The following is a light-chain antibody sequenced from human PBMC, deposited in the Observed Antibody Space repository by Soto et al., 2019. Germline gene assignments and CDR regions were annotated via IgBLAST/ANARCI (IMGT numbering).Light chain of an antibody. V-gene: IGKV1-33*01. CDR1: QDIRTS. CDR2: DAS. Sequence: DIQMTQSPSSLSASVGDRVTITCQASQDIRTSLNWYQQKPGKAPKLLIYDASNLETGVPSRFSGNGSVTHFTFTVNSLQPEDIATYYCQHYNSLLRTFGQGTKVQI. J-gene: IGKJ2*01. CDR3: QHYNSLLRT.